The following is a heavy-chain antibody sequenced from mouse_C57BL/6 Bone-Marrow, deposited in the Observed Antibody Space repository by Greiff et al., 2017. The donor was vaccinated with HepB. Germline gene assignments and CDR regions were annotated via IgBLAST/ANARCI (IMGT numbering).Heavy chain of an antibody. D-gene: IGHD1-1*01. CDR3: ARQNYGSSYYFDY. J-gene: IGHJ2*01. CDR2: ISNLAYSI. V-gene: IGHV5-15*01. Sequence: EVQLVESGGGLVQPGGSLKLSCAASGFTFSDYGMAWVRQAPRKGPEWVAFISNLAYSIYYADTVTGRFTISRENAKNTLYLEMSSLRSEDTAMYYCARQNYGSSYYFDYWGQGTTLTVSS. CDR1: GFTFSDYG.